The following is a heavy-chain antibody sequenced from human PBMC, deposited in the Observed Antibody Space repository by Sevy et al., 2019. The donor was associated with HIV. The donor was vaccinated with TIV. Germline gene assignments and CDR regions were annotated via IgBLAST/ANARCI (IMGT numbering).Heavy chain of an antibody. CDR2: SNGDGSST. J-gene: IGHJ3*02. CDR1: GFTFSSYW. CDR3: ARWRAVAGSPHAFDI. D-gene: IGHD6-19*01. Sequence: GGSLRLSCAASGFTFSSYWMHWVRQAPGKGLMWVSRSNGDGSSTSYADSVKGRFTISRDNAKNTLYLQMNSLRAEDTAVYYCARWRAVAGSPHAFDIWGQGTMVTVSS. V-gene: IGHV3-74*01.